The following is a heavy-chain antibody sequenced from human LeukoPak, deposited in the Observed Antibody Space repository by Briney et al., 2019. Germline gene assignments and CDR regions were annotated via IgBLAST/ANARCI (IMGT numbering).Heavy chain of an antibody. Sequence: GGSLRLSCVASGFTFSRHGMNWVRQAPGKGLEWVSGISPSGDIKYYVDSVKGRFTVSRDNSKNTLYLQINNLRDEDTAVYYCAKGSGGSYYSYNWFDPWGQGTLVTVSS. D-gene: IGHD1-26*01. CDR1: GFTFSRHG. CDR2: ISPSGDIK. CDR3: AKGSGGSYYSYNWFDP. V-gene: IGHV3-23*01. J-gene: IGHJ5*02.